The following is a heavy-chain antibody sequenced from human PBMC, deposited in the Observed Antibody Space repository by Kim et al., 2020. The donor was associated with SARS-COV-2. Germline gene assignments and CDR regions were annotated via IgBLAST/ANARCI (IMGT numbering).Heavy chain of an antibody. D-gene: IGHD1-1*01. CDR3: ARHGHQLVNVCFDT. CDR2: IYYTGSA. J-gene: IGHJ5*02. CDR1: GGSISSGNYY. Sequence: SETLSLTCTVSGGSISSGNYYWGWIRQLPGKGLEWIGSIYYTGSAYYNPSLKSRVSISVDMSNNQFSLRLSSVTAADTAVYYCARHGHQLVNVCFDTWGQGTLVTVSS. V-gene: IGHV4-39*01.